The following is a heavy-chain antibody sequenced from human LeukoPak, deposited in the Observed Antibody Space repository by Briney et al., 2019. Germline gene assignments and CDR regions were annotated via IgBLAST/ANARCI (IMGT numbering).Heavy chain of an antibody. J-gene: IGHJ4*02. Sequence: GGSLRLSCAASGFTFSSYWMSWVRQAPGKVLEWVANIKQDGSEKYYVDSVKCRFTISRDNAKNSLYLQMNSLRAEDTAVYYCAKPVGYYFDYWGQGTLVTVPS. V-gene: IGHV3-7*01. CDR1: GFTFSSYW. CDR2: IKQDGSEK. CDR3: AKPVGYYFDY. D-gene: IGHD1-26*01.